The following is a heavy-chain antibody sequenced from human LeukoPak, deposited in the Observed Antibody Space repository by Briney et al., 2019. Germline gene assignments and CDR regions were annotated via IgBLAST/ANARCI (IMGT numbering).Heavy chain of an antibody. CDR1: GYTFTGYY. CDR2: ISPNSGDT. J-gene: IGHJ5*02. V-gene: IGHV1-2*02. D-gene: IGHD2-2*01. CDR3: ARESACGTTNCLAPADWLDP. Sequence: ASVKVSCKASGYTFTGYYMHWVRQAPAQGLEWVGWISPNSGDTDIAQKFQGKVTMPRATSIATSYMDVDSLTSDDTAVYYCARESACGTTNCLAPADWLDPWGQGTLVIVSS.